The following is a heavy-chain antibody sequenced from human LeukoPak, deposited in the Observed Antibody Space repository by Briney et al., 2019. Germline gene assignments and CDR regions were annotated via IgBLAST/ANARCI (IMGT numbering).Heavy chain of an antibody. J-gene: IGHJ6*02. V-gene: IGHV1-8*02. D-gene: IGHD2-2*01. CDR2: MNPNSGNT. Sequence: ASVKVSCKASGGTFSSYAINWVRQATGQGLEWMGWMNPNSGNTGYAQKFQGRVTMTRNTSISTAYMELSSLRSEDTAVYYCASALYCSSTSCYDGMDVWGQGTTVTVSS. CDR1: GGTFSSYA. CDR3: ASALYCSSTSCYDGMDV.